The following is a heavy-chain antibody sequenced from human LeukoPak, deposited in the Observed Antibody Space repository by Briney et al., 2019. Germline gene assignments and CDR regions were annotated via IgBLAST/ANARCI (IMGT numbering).Heavy chain of an antibody. CDR3: ARESTVGPATQTDALDV. CDR1: GFTLSSYW. J-gene: IGHJ3*01. D-gene: IGHD1-26*01. CDR2: INSRGSNA. Sequence: GGSLRLSCVASGFTLSSYWMHWVRQAPGRGLVWVSRINSRGSNASYADSVRGRFTISRDNAKNTVYLQMNSLRVEDTAVYYCARESTVGPATQTDALDVWGQGTMVTVSS. V-gene: IGHV3-74*01.